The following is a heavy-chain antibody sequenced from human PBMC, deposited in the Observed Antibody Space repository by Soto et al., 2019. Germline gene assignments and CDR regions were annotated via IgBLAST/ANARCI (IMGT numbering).Heavy chain of an antibody. D-gene: IGHD2-8*02. J-gene: IGHJ4*02. CDR1: GFTFSSYW. V-gene: IGHV3-7*01. CDR2: INQDGSEK. Sequence: EVQLVESGGGFVQPGGSLRLSCAAASGFTFSSYWMTWVRQAPGKGLEWVANINQDGSEKFFVDSVKGRFTISRDNAKNSLYLQMNSLRVEDTAVYYCAAGASDYWGQGTLVTVSS. CDR3: AAGASDY.